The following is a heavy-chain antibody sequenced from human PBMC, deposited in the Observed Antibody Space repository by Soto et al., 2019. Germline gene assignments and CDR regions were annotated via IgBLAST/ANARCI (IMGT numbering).Heavy chain of an antibody. CDR3: ARIAVAGTYYYYYYGMDV. CDR2: INPSGGST. V-gene: IGHV1-46*01. CDR1: GYTFTSYY. J-gene: IGHJ6*02. D-gene: IGHD6-19*01. Sequence: QVQLVQSGAEVKKPGASVKVSCKASGYTFTSYYMHWVRQAPGQGLEWMGIINPSGGSTSYAQKFQGRVTMTRDTSTSTVYMALSSLRSEDTAVYYCARIAVAGTYYYYYYGMDVWGQGTTVTVSS.